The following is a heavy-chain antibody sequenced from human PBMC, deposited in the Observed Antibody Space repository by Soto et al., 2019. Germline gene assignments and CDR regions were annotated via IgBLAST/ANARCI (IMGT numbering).Heavy chain of an antibody. CDR3: AKCSDSSGYSIFDY. V-gene: IGHV3-23*01. Sequence: QPWGSLRLSCTASGFTFSMYALTWFRQAPGKGLEWVSGISGSGGSTYYADSVKGRFTISRDNSKNTLYLQMNSLRAEDTALYYCAKCSDSSGYSIFDYWGQGTLVTVSS. CDR1: GFTFSMYA. CDR2: ISGSGGST. D-gene: IGHD3-22*01. J-gene: IGHJ4*02.